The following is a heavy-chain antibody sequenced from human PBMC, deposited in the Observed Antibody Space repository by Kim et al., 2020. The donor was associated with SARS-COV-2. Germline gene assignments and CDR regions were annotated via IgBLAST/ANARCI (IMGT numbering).Heavy chain of an antibody. CDR2: IYSSGST. V-gene: IGHV4-4*07. Sequence: SETLSLTCVSGGSISGYYWSWIRQPAGKGLEWIGRIYSSGSTNYNPSLKSRVTMSVDTSENQFSLKLTSVTAADTAVYYCARVGIATRGYYGMDVWGQGTTVTVSS. CDR1: GGSISGYY. CDR3: ARVGIATRGYYGMDV. J-gene: IGHJ6*02. D-gene: IGHD6-13*01.